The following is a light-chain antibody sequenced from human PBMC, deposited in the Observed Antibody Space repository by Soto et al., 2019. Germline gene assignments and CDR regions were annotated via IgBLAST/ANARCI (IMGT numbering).Light chain of an antibody. V-gene: IGKV1-39*01. CDR2: AAS. CDR1: QSISTY. Sequence: DIQMTQSPSSLPASVGDRVTITCRASQSISTYLNWYQQTPGKAPKLLIYAASSLQSGVPSRFSGSGSGTDFTLTISSLHPEDSATYYCQQSYSTPPTFGQGTKVDIK. J-gene: IGKJ1*01. CDR3: QQSYSTPPT.